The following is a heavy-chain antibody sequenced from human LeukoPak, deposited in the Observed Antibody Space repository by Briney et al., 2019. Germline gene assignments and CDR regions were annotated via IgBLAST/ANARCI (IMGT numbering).Heavy chain of an antibody. CDR3: ARRIWHYEHYYMDV. V-gene: IGHV4-4*09. Sequence: PSETLSFTCSVSGGSISSYYWSWIRQSPGKGLEWIGYIDSSGSTTYNPSLKSRVTISIDTSKNQFSLNLISVTAADTAVYYCARRIWHYEHYYMDVWGRGTTVTVSS. CDR2: IDSSGST. D-gene: IGHD1-7*01. CDR1: GGSISSYY. J-gene: IGHJ6*03.